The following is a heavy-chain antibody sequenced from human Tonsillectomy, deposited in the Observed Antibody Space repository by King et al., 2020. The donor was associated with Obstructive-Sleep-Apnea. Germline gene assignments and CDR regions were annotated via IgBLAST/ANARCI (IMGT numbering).Heavy chain of an antibody. CDR1: GGSISSTNW. CDR2: IYHSGRT. J-gene: IGHJ4*02. Sequence: VQLQESGPGLVKPSGTLSLTCAVSGGSISSTNWWSWVRQPPGKGLEWIGEIYHSGRTNYNPCLKNRVTISIDKSENQFSLKLTSMTAADTSVYYCASGNSTSPGYWGQGTLVTVSS. CDR3: ASGNSTSPGY. D-gene: IGHD2/OR15-2a*01. V-gene: IGHV4-4*02.